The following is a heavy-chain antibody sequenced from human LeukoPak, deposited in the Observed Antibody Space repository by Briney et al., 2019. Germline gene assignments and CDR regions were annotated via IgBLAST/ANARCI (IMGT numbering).Heavy chain of an antibody. CDR2: MNPNSGRT. Sequence: ASVKVSCKASGYTLTSYDINWVRQATGQGLEWMGWMNPNSGRTGYAQNFQGRITITRNTSISTAYMELSSLRSEDAAVYYCASELRHQDYWGQGTLVTVSS. V-gene: IGHV1-8*01. CDR1: GYTLTSYD. CDR3: ASELRHQDY. D-gene: IGHD2-15*01. J-gene: IGHJ4*02.